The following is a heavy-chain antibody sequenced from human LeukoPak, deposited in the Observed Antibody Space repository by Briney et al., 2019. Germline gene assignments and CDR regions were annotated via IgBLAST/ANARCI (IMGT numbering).Heavy chain of an antibody. V-gene: IGHV3-43D*03. CDR3: VKDKYSDGFFDY. CDR1: GFTFDDYA. Sequence: GGSLRLSCAASGFTFDDYAMDWVRQRPGKGLEWVSLITWDGGSTYYADSVKGRFTISRDNNKDSLYLQMNSLRVNDTAFYYCVKDKYSDGFFDYWGHGTLVTVSS. J-gene: IGHJ5*01. D-gene: IGHD5-12*01. CDR2: ITWDGGST.